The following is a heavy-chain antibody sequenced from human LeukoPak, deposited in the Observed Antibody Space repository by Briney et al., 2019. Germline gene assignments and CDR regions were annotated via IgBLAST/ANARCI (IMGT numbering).Heavy chain of an antibody. J-gene: IGHJ2*01. Sequence: GGSLRLSCAASGFTVSSNYMSWVRQAPGKGLEWVSVIYSGGSTYYADSVKGRFTISRHNSENTLYLQMNSLRAEDTAVYYCASIYYYDSSGPRWFDLWGRGTLVTVSS. CDR3: ASIYYYDSSGPRWFDL. CDR1: GFTVSSNY. V-gene: IGHV3-53*04. D-gene: IGHD3-22*01. CDR2: IYSGGST.